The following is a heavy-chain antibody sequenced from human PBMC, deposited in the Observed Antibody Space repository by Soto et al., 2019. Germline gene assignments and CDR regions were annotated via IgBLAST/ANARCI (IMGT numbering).Heavy chain of an antibody. J-gene: IGHJ4*02. CDR1: GGSISSYY. CDR2: IYYSGST. Sequence: PSETLSITCTVSGGSISSYYWSWIRQPPGKGLEWIGYIYYSGSTNYNPSLKSRVTISVDTSKNQFSLKLSLKLSSVTAADTAVYYCARRWGDYFDYWGQGTLVTVS. D-gene: IGHD3-16*01. V-gene: IGHV4-59*08. CDR3: ARRWGDYFDY.